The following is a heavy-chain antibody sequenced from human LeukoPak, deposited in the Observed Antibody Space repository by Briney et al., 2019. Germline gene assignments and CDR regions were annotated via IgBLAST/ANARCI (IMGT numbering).Heavy chain of an antibody. J-gene: IGHJ4*02. Sequence: ASVKVSCKASGYTFTGYYMHWVRQAPGQGLEWMGWINPNSGGTNYAQKFQGRVTMTRDTSISTAYMELSRLRFDDTAVYYCARLFTVTTSDFDYWGQGTLVTVSS. CDR3: ARLFTVTTSDFDY. D-gene: IGHD4-17*01. V-gene: IGHV1-2*02. CDR1: GYTFTGYY. CDR2: INPNSGGT.